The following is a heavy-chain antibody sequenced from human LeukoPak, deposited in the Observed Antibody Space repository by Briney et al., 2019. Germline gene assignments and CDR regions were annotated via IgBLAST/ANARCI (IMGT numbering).Heavy chain of an antibody. D-gene: IGHD3-10*01. Sequence: GGSLRLSCAASGFTFSSSWMHWVRQPPGKGLVWVSRINSDGSDTNYADSVKGRFTISRDNAKNTLYLQMNSLRDEDTAVHYCARDLPRAGYWGQGTLVTVSS. J-gene: IGHJ4*02. CDR1: GFTFSSSW. V-gene: IGHV3-74*01. CDR2: INSDGSDT. CDR3: ARDLPRAGY.